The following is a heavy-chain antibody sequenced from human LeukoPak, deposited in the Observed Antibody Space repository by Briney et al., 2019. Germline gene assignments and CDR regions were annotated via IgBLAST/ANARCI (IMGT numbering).Heavy chain of an antibody. J-gene: IGHJ3*02. CDR3: AKDRNYDILTGYHPDAFDI. D-gene: IGHD3-9*01. V-gene: IGHV3-23*01. CDR2: ISGSGGST. CDR1: GFTFSSYA. Sequence: GGSVRLSCAASGFTFSSYAMSWVRQAPGKGLEWVSAISGSGGSTYYADSVKGRFTISRDNSKNTLYLQMNSLRAEDTAVYYCAKDRNYDILTGYHPDAFDIWGQGTMVTVSS.